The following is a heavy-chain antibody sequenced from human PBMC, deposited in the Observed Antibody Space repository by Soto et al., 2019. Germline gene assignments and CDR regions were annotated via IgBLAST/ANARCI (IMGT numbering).Heavy chain of an antibody. J-gene: IGHJ4*02. Sequence: SQTLSLTCVVYGGSFSGYYWSWIRQPPGKWLEWIGEIKHSGSPNYNPSLKSRVTISVDTSKNQFSLKLSSVTAADTAVYYCARGGRPYNYIAAAGFWDYWGKGTLVTISS. D-gene: IGHD6-13*01. CDR1: GGSFSGYY. V-gene: IGHV4-34*01. CDR3: ARGGRPYNYIAAAGFWDY. CDR2: IKHSGSP.